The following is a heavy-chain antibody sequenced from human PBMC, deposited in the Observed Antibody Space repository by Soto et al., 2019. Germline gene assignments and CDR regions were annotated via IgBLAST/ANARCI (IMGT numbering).Heavy chain of an antibody. CDR2: INPNSGGT. D-gene: IGHD3-9*01. CDR3: ARDRGDDILTGYSLYGMDV. V-gene: IGHV1-2*02. Sequence: ASVKVSCKASGYTFTGYYMHWVRQAPGQGLEWMGWINPNSGGTNYAQKFQGRVTMTRDTSISTAYMELSRLRSDDTAVYYCARDRGDDILTGYSLYGMDVWGQGXTVTVYS. CDR1: GYTFTGYY. J-gene: IGHJ6*02.